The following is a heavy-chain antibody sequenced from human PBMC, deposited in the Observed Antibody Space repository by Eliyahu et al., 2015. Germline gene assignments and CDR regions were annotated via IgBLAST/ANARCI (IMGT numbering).Heavy chain of an antibody. Sequence: QVQLQESGPGLVKPSETLSLTCTVXGGSISSYYWSWIRQPPGKGLEWIGYIYYSGSTNYNPSLKSRVTISVDTSKNQFSLKLSSVTAADTAVYYCAREKAGITMGFDPWGQGTLVTVSS. CDR3: AREKAGITMGFDP. CDR2: IYYSGST. D-gene: IGHD3-10*01. V-gene: IGHV4-59*01. CDR1: GGSISSYY. J-gene: IGHJ5*02.